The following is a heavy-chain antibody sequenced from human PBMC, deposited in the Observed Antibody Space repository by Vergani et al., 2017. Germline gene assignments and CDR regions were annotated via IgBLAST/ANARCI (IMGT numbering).Heavy chain of an antibody. V-gene: IGHV3-33*01. CDR3: ARETSATPLGYYDYVWGSYRLEYGMDV. J-gene: IGHJ6*02. Sequence: QVQLVESGGGVVQPGRSLRLSCAASGFTFSSYGMHWVRQAPGKGLEWVAVIWYDGSNKYYADSVKGRFTISRDNSKNTLYLQMNSLRAEDTAVYYCARETSATPLGYYDYVWGSYRLEYGMDVWGQGTTVTVSS. D-gene: IGHD3-16*02. CDR2: IWYDGSNK. CDR1: GFTFSSYG.